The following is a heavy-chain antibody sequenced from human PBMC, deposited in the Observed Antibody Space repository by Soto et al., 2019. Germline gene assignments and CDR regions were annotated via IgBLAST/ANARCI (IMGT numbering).Heavy chain of an antibody. V-gene: IGHV3-23*01. CDR3: AKVFSPEGGNYFDY. CDR2: ISNSFSDGNT. J-gene: IGHJ4*02. Sequence: GGSLRLSCAASGFTFSNYAMNWVRQAPGKGLEWVSAISNSFSDGNTHYADSVKGRFTISRDNDKNTVFLEMNSLRAEDTAVYYCAKVFSPEGGNYFDYWGQGTLVTVSA. CDR1: GFTFSNYA.